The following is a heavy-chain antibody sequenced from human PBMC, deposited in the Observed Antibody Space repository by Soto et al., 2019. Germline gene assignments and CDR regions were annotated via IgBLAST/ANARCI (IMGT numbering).Heavy chain of an antibody. Sequence: QVQLVESGGGVVQPGSSLRLSCAASGFTFSTYAMDWVRQAPGKGLEWVGVITPNGGNERYADSVKGRFTISRDNVQNTLYLQMDSLRPEDTAIYYCARDTISGSWFHLAYWGQGTLVTVSS. CDR2: ITPNGGNE. J-gene: IGHJ4*02. D-gene: IGHD2-15*01. CDR1: GFTFSTYA. V-gene: IGHV3-30-3*01. CDR3: ARDTISGSWFHLAY.